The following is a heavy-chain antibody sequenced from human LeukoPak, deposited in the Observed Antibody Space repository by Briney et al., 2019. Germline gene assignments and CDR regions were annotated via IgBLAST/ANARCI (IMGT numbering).Heavy chain of an antibody. Sequence: GGSLRLSCAASGFTFSSYSMNWVRQAPGKGLEWVSYISSSSSTIYYADSVKGRFTISRDNAKNSLYLQMNSLRAEDTAVYYCARVRYSGSQPSYFDYWGQGTLVTVSS. CDR1: GFTFSSYS. CDR2: ISSSSSTI. J-gene: IGHJ4*02. V-gene: IGHV3-48*01. CDR3: ARVRYSGSQPSYFDY. D-gene: IGHD1-26*01.